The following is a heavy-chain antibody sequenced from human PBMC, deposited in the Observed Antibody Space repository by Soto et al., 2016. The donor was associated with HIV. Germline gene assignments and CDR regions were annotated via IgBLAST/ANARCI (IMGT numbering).Heavy chain of an antibody. V-gene: IGHV3-53*02. D-gene: IGHD2-21*02. CDR1: EFTVSSNY. CDR3: ARMGCDGDCYEFYFES. CDR2: FYSGDST. Sequence: EVQLVETGGGLIQPGGSLRLSCVASEFTVSSNYMSWVRQVPGKGLEWVSGFYSGDSTYYADSVKGRFTISRDFSKNTLFLQMNSLRNEDTAVYFCARMGCDGDCYEFYFESWGQGTLVTVSS. J-gene: IGHJ4*02.